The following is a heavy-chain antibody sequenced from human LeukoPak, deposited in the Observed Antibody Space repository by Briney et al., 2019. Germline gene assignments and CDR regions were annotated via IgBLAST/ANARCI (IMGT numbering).Heavy chain of an antibody. J-gene: IGHJ4*02. Sequence: GGSLRLSCAASGFTFSRYWMNWVRQAPGKGLEWVAIINQDGSEKYYVDSVKGRFTISRDNSKNTLYLQMNSLRAEDTAVYYCAKDFGYSYGYGDYWGQGTLVTVSS. D-gene: IGHD5-18*01. CDR2: INQDGSEK. CDR1: GFTFSRYW. CDR3: AKDFGYSYGYGDY. V-gene: IGHV3-7*01.